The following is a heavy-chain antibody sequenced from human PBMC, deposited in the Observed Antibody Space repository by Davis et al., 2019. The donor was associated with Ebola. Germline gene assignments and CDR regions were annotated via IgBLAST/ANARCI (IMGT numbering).Heavy chain of an antibody. D-gene: IGHD7-27*01. CDR1: GGSISGYQ. CDR3: ARDYWGSLDY. Sequence: PSETLSLTCTVSGGSISGYQWAWVRQPPGKGLEYVGYIFNSGTSIYNSALQSRVTISLDASSNQFSLRLISVTAEDTAVYFCARDYWGSLDYWGQGTPVTVSS. CDR2: IFNSGTS. V-gene: IGHV4-59*01. J-gene: IGHJ4*02.